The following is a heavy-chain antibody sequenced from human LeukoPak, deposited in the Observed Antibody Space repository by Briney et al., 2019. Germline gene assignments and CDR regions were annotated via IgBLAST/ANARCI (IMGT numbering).Heavy chain of an antibody. Sequence: GGSLRLSCAASGFTFSSYWMHWVRQAPGKGLVWVSRINSDGSSTSYADSVKGRFTISRDNAKNTLYLQMNSLRAEDTAVYYCAKAPKWELRYNWFDPWGQGTLVTVSS. CDR2: INSDGSST. CDR1: GFTFSSYW. D-gene: IGHD1-26*01. CDR3: AKAPKWELRYNWFDP. V-gene: IGHV3-74*01. J-gene: IGHJ5*02.